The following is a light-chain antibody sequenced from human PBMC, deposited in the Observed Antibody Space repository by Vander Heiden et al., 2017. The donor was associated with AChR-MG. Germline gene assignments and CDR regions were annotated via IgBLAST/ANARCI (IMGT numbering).Light chain of an antibody. CDR1: ALPKQY. Sequence: SYELTQPPSVSVSPGQTARITCSGDALPKQYAYWYQQKPGQAPVLVIYKDSERPSGIPERFSGSSSGTPVTLTISGVQAEDEADYYCQSADSSGTFHVFGTGTKVTVL. J-gene: IGLJ1*01. CDR2: KDS. V-gene: IGLV3-25*03. CDR3: QSADSSGTFHV.